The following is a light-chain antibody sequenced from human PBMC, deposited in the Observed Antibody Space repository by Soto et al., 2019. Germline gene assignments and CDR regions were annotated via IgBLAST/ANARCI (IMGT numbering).Light chain of an antibody. CDR3: QQTYTMPCT. Sequence: DIQMAQSQSSLSASLGDRVTITCRASENIRHYLNWYQQKPGKATTLLIYAASTLQSGVPSTFSGSGSGADFTLTISSLHPEDFASYYCQQTYTMPCTFGQGTKLEIK. CDR1: ENIRHY. CDR2: AAS. J-gene: IGKJ2*02. V-gene: IGKV1-39*01.